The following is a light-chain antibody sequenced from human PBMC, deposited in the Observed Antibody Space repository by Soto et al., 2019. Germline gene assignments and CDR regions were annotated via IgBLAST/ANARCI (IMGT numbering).Light chain of an antibody. Sequence: IQMTQSPSTLSASVGDRVTITCRASQKINTWVAWYQQRPGKAPKLLIYEASSLEPGVPSRLGGSGSGTDFTLTISSLQPDDFATYYCQQYEIYPLTFGGGTQVA. V-gene: IGKV1-5*03. J-gene: IGKJ4*01. CDR1: QKINTW. CDR2: EAS. CDR3: QQYEIYPLT.